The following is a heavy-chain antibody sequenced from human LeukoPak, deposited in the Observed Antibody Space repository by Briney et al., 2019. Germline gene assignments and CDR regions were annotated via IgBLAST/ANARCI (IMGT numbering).Heavy chain of an antibody. V-gene: IGHV4-34*01. D-gene: IGHD3-16*01. CDR2: INHSGST. Sequence: SETLSLTCAVCVGSFSGYYWSWIRQPPGKGLEWIGEINHSGSTNYNPSLKSRVTISVDTSKNQFSLKLSSVTAAHTAVYYCARATMITFGGVTYYYYYMDFWGKGTTVTVSS. CDR1: VGSFSGYY. J-gene: IGHJ6*03. CDR3: ARATMITFGGVTYYYYYMDF.